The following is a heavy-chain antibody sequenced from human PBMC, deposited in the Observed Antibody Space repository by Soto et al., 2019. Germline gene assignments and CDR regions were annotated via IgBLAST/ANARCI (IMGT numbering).Heavy chain of an antibody. Sequence: PSETLSLTSAVYGGSFSGYYWSCISQPPGKGLEWIGEINHSGSTNYNPSLKSRVTISDDTPKNQFSLKLSSVTAADTAVYYCARGLYYYDSSGYYDYWGQGTLVTVSS. J-gene: IGHJ4*02. CDR2: INHSGST. CDR3: ARGLYYYDSSGYYDY. V-gene: IGHV4-34*01. D-gene: IGHD3-22*01. CDR1: GGSFSGYY.